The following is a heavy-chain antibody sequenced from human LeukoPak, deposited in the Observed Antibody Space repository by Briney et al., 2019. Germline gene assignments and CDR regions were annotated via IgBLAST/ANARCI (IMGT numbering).Heavy chain of an antibody. CDR2: FYNSGST. J-gene: IGHJ4*02. CDR1: GGSISSYY. CDR3: ARVGDYALKD. Sequence: SETLSLTCTVSGGSISSYYWSWIRQPAGKGLEWIGRFYNSGSTNCNPPLKSRVTMSVDTSKNQFSLKLSFVTAADTAVYYCARVGDYALKDWGQGTLVTVSS. V-gene: IGHV4-4*07. D-gene: IGHD3-16*01.